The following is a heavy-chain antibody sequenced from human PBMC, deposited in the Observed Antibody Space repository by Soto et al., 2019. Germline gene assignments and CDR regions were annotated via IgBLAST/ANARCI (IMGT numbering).Heavy chain of an antibody. V-gene: IGHV4-34*01. Sequence: PSETLSLTCAVYGGSFSGYYWSWIRQPPGEGLEWIGEINYSGNTNYNPSLKSRVSISVDTSKNQLFLNMSSVTAADTAMYYCARHHVRGRTIVGATEYWGQGTLVTVSS. J-gene: IGHJ4*02. CDR3: ARHHVRGRTIVGATEY. CDR1: GGSFSGYY. CDR2: INYSGNT. D-gene: IGHD1-26*01.